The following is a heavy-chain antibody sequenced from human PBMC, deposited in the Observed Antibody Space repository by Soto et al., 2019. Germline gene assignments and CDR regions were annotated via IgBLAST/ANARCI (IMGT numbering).Heavy chain of an antibody. V-gene: IGHV3-74*01. CDR2: INTDGSST. CDR1: GFTFRSYW. J-gene: IGHJ6*02. D-gene: IGHD3-16*01. Sequence: EVQLVESGGGLVQPGGSLRLSCAVSGFTFRSYWMHWVRQAPGRGLAWVSRINTDGSSTSYADSVKGRFTISRDNAKNTLYLQMNSLRVEDTAVYYCARDETQTFRSYVYYYGVDVWSQGTTVTVSS. CDR3: ARDETQTFRSYVYYYGVDV.